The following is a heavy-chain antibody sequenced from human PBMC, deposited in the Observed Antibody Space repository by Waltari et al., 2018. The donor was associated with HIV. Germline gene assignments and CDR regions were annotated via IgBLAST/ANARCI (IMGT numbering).Heavy chain of an antibody. CDR1: GYSFIDFD. CDR3: TKGRRGALFGDE. V-gene: IGHV1-8*01. J-gene: IGHJ4*02. Sequence: QVQLVQSGPEIKKPRASVRVSCKASGYSFIDFDINWVRRAPGRGLEWVGWMNPDNGDAGYGLSFKGRFTLTRDTSTDTAYMEVDNLKSEDTAIYYCTKGRRGALFGDEWGQGTLITVSS. D-gene: IGHD3-3*01. CDR2: MNPDNGDA.